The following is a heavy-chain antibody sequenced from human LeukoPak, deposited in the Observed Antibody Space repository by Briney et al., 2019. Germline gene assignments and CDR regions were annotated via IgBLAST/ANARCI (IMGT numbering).Heavy chain of an antibody. CDR2: ISGSGGST. D-gene: IGHD4-17*01. Sequence: PGGSLRLSCAASGFTFSSYSMNWVRQAPGKGLEWVSAISGSGGSTYYADSVKGRFTISRDNSKNTLYLQMNSLRAEDTAVYYCAKGVHFYGDYGHFDYWGQGTLVTVSS. CDR3: AKGVHFYGDYGHFDY. J-gene: IGHJ4*02. CDR1: GFTFSSYS. V-gene: IGHV3-23*01.